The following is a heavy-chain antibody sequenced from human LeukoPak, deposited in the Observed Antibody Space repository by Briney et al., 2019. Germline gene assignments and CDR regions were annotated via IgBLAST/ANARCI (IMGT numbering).Heavy chain of an antibody. CDR3: AEGASPGAFDY. D-gene: IGHD3-10*01. J-gene: IGHJ4*02. CDR1: GFTFSSYS. CDR2: ISSSSSYI. Sequence: GGSLRLSCAASGFTFSSYSMNWVRQAPGKGLEWVSSISSSSSYIKYADSVKGRFTISRDNAKNTLYLQMNSLRAEDTAVYYCAEGASPGAFDYWGQGTLVTVSS. V-gene: IGHV3-21*01.